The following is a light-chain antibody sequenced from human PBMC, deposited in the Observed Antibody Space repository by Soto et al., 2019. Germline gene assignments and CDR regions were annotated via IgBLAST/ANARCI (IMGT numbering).Light chain of an antibody. Sequence: DIQMTQSPSTLSASVGDRVPLTFRASQSISTWLAWYQQKPGKVPKVLIYKASSLQSGVPPRFSGSGSGTEFTLTISSLQPDDSATYYCKQYDRYWTFGQGTKV. CDR2: KAS. CDR1: QSISTW. J-gene: IGKJ1*01. V-gene: IGKV1-5*03. CDR3: KQYDRYWT.